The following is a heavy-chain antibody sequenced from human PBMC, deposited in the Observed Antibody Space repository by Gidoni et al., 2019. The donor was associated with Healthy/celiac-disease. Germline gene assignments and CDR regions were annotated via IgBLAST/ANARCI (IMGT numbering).Heavy chain of an antibody. CDR3: ARGDYCSSTSCFPHDYYYYMDV. Sequence: QVQLQESGPGLVEPSEPLSLTCTVSGGPISTSSWSWIRQPPGKGLEWIGYIYYSGSTNYNPSLKSRVTISVDTSKNQFSLKLSSVTAADTAVYYCARGDYCSSTSCFPHDYYYYMDVWGKGTTVTVSS. CDR2: IYYSGST. V-gene: IGHV4-59*01. CDR1: GGPISTSS. D-gene: IGHD2-2*01. J-gene: IGHJ6*03.